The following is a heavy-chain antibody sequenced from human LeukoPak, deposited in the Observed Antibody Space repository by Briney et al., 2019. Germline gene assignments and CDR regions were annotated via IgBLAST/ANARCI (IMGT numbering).Heavy chain of an antibody. CDR2: IYYSGST. CDR3: ARGERYSGSYYPY. V-gene: IGHV4-59*01. Sequence: PSETLSLTCTVSGGSISSYYWSWIRQPPGKGLEWIGYIYYSGSTNYNPSLKSRVTIPVDTSKNQFSLKLSSVTAADTAVYYCARGERYSGSYYPYWGQGTLVTVSS. J-gene: IGHJ4*02. CDR1: GGSISSYY. D-gene: IGHD1-26*01.